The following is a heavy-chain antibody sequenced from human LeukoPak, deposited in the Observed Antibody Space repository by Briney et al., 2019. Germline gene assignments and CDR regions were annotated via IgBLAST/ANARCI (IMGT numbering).Heavy chain of an antibody. D-gene: IGHD4-23*01. V-gene: IGHV4-39*01. CDR2: IYYSGST. J-gene: IGHJ4*02. CDR1: GGSISSSSYY. CDR3: ARVMVTGREGYYFDY. Sequence: SETLSLTCTVSGGSISSSSYYWGWLRQPPGKGLEWIGSIYYSGSTYYNPSLKSRVTISVDTSKNQFSLKLSSVTAADTAVYYCARVMVTGREGYYFDYWGQGTLVTVSS.